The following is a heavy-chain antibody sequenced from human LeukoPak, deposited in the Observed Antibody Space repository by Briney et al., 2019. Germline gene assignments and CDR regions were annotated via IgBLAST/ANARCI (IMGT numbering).Heavy chain of an antibody. Sequence: SETLSLTCTVSGGSVSCHRYYWGWIRQPPGKGLEWIGTIYYTGNTYHDPSLTSRVTLFVDTSKNQFSLRLNSVSAADTAMYYCAGQKKSLVLFDYWGQGTLVTVSS. V-gene: IGHV4-39*01. J-gene: IGHJ4*02. CDR1: GGSVSCHRYY. D-gene: IGHD6-19*01. CDR3: AGQKKSLVLFDY. CDR2: IYYTGNT.